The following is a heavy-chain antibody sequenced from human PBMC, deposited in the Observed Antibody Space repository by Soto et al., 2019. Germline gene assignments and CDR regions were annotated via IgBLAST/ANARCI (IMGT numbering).Heavy chain of an antibody. CDR3: ARKQSGDSFEY. V-gene: IGHV3-74*01. CDR1: GFSFVTYW. CDR2: INGDGSMT. D-gene: IGHD2-21*02. J-gene: IGHJ4*02. Sequence: PGGPLRLSCAASGFSFVTYWMHWVRQAPGKGLVWVSRINGDGSMTGYADSVKGRFTISRDNAKNTRYLQMNSLRAEDTAVYYCARKQSGDSFEYWGQGTLVTVSS.